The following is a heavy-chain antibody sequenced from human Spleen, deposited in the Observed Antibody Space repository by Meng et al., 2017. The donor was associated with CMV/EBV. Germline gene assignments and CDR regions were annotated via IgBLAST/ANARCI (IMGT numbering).Heavy chain of an antibody. D-gene: IGHD6-6*01. CDR3: ARSSSSSYSYYGMDV. CDR1: GGTFSSYA. J-gene: IGHJ6*02. CDR2: IIPIVGIA. V-gene: IGHV1-69*10. Sequence: SVKVSCKPSGGTFSSYAITWVRQAPGQGLEWMGGIIPIVGIANYAQKFQGRVTITADKSTTTAYMELSSLRSDDTAVYYCARSSSSSYSYYGMDVWGQGTTVTVSS.